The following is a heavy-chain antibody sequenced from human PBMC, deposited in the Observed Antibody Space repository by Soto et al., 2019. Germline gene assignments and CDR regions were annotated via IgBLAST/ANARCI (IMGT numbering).Heavy chain of an antibody. V-gene: IGHV4-39*01. CDR3: ARSRGSLRSIHENDY. Sequence: SETLSLTCTVSGGSISSSSYYWGWIRQPPGKGLEWIGSIYYSGSTYYNPSLKSRVTISVDTSKNQFSLKLSSVTAADTAVYYCARSRGSLRSIHENDYWGQGTLVTVSS. J-gene: IGHJ4*02. CDR2: IYYSGST. CDR1: GGSISSSSYY. D-gene: IGHD4-17*01.